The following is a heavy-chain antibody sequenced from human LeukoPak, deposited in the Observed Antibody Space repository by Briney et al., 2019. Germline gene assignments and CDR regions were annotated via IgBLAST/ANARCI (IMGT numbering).Heavy chain of an antibody. CDR1: AFTLSSYW. V-gene: IGHV3-7*01. J-gene: IGHJ6*02. D-gene: IGHD1-26*01. CDR2: IEQDGSEK. Sequence: PGGSLRLSCAASAFTLSSYWMSWVRQAPGKGLEWVANIEQDGSEKYYVDSVKGRFTISRDNAKNSLYLQMNSLRAEDTAVYYCAREVGAIGYYYYYGMDVWGQGTTVTVSS. CDR3: AREVGAIGYYYYYGMDV.